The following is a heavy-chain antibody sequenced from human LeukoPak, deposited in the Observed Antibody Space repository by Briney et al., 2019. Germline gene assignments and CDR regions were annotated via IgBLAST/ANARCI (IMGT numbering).Heavy chain of an antibody. J-gene: IGHJ3*02. D-gene: IGHD4-17*01. Sequence: PSETLSLSCAVSDDSFSGHYWTWIRQPPGKGLEWIGYISYIGSTNYNPSLKSRVTISIDTSKNQFSLKLSSVTAADTAEYSCARELVTVTKGFDIWGQGTIVSVSS. CDR1: DDSFSGHY. V-gene: IGHV4-59*11. CDR3: ARELVTVTKGFDI. CDR2: ISYIGST.